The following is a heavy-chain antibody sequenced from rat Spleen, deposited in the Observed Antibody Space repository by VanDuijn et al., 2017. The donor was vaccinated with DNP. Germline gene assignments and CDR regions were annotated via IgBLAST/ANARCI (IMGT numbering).Heavy chain of an antibody. D-gene: IGHD1-12*02. V-gene: IGHV5S11*01. CDR3: ARLDGALDY. CDR1: GFTFSDYS. J-gene: IGHJ2*01. CDR2: ISTGGGNT. Sequence: EVQLVESGGGLVQPGRSLKLSCAASGFTFSDYSMAWVRQAPKKGLEWVATISTGGGNTYYRDSVKGRFTISRDNAKSTLYLQMDSLRSEETATYYCARLDGALDYWGQGVMVTVSS.